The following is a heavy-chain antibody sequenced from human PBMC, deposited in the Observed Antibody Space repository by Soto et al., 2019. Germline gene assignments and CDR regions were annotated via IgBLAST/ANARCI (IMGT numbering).Heavy chain of an antibody. D-gene: IGHD3-22*01. CDR1: GFTFSSYG. V-gene: IGHV3-33*01. Sequence: QVQLVESGGGVVQPGRSLRLSCAASGFTFSSYGMHWVRQAPGKGLEWAAVIWYDGSNKYYADSVKGRFTISRDNSKNTLYLQMNSLRAEDTAVYYCASDSSGYYSVEGAGLGVDYWGQGTLVTVSS. CDR3: ASDSSGYYSVEGAGLGVDY. CDR2: IWYDGSNK. J-gene: IGHJ4*02.